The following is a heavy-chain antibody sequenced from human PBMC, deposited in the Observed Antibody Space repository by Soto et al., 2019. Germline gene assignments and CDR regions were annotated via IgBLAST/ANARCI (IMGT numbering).Heavy chain of an antibody. J-gene: IGHJ4*02. CDR2: IYTSGST. Sequence: PSETLSLTCTVSGGSMSSYYWSWIRQPAGKGLEWIGRIYTSGSTNYNPSLKSRVTMSVDTSKNQFSLKLSSVTAADTAVYYCARTAYCGGDCYPPYFDYWGQGTLVTVSS. CDR3: ARTAYCGGDCYPPYFDY. CDR1: GGSMSSYY. V-gene: IGHV4-4*07. D-gene: IGHD2-21*02.